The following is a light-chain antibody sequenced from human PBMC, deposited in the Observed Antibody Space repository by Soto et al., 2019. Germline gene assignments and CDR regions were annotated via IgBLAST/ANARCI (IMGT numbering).Light chain of an antibody. Sequence: QSALTQPRSVSGSPGQSVTISCTGTSSDVGGYNYVSWYQQHPGKAPKLMIYDVSKRPSGVPDRFSGSKSGNTASLTISGLQAEDVADYYCCSYAGSYTSRVFGGGTKLTVL. CDR1: SSDVGGYNY. J-gene: IGLJ2*01. CDR2: DVS. CDR3: CSYAGSYTSRV. V-gene: IGLV2-11*01.